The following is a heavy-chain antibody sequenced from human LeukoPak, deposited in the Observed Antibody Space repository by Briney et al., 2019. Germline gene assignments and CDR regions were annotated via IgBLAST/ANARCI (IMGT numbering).Heavy chain of an antibody. CDR1: GYTFTSYA. Sequence: GASVKVSCKASGYTFTSYAMNWVRQAPGQGLEWMGWINTDTGNPTYAQGFTARFVFSLDTSVSTAYLQISSLKAEDTAVYYCAREMAYYYDSSGFLRDDAFDIWGQGTMVTVSS. D-gene: IGHD3-22*01. J-gene: IGHJ3*02. CDR2: INTDTGNP. V-gene: IGHV7-4-1*02. CDR3: AREMAYYYDSSGFLRDDAFDI.